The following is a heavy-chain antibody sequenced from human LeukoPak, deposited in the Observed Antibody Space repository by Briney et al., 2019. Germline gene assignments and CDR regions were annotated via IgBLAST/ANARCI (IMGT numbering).Heavy chain of an antibody. D-gene: IGHD2-2*01. Sequence: EPSETLSLTCTVSGGSISSSSYYWGWIRQSPGKGLEWIGSIYYSGSTYYNPSLKSRVTISVDTSKNQFSLKLSSVTAADTAVYYCARLAVCSSTSCSPGFGYWGQGTLVTVSS. J-gene: IGHJ4*02. CDR3: ARLAVCSSTSCSPGFGY. CDR2: IYYSGST. CDR1: GGSISSSSYY. V-gene: IGHV4-39*01.